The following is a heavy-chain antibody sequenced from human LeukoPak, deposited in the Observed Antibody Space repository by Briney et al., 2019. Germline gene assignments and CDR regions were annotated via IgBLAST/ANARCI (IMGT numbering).Heavy chain of an antibody. V-gene: IGHV3-48*03. Sequence: GGSLRLSCAASGFTSGFTFSGCEMNWARQAPGKVLEWLSYISTSGSTIYYADSVKCRFTISRDNAKNSLFLQMNTLGAEDSAIYYCAIYAGEPGDYWGQGTLVTVSS. CDR1: GFTFSGCE. D-gene: IGHD3-16*01. CDR3: AIYAGEPGDY. CDR2: ISTSGSTI. J-gene: IGHJ4*02.